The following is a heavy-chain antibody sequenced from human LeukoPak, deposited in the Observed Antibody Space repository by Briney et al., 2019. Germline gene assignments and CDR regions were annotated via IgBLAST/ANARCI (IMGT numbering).Heavy chain of an antibody. D-gene: IGHD3-22*01. CDR2: IYSGGST. Sequence: GGSLRLSCAASGFTVSSNYMSWVRQAPGKGLEWVSVIYSGGSTYYADSVKGRFTISRDNSKNTLYLQMNSLRAEDTAVYYCARDLYYYDSSGRPNDAFDIWGQGTMVTVSS. CDR3: ARDLYYYDSSGRPNDAFDI. V-gene: IGHV3-66*01. J-gene: IGHJ3*02. CDR1: GFTVSSNY.